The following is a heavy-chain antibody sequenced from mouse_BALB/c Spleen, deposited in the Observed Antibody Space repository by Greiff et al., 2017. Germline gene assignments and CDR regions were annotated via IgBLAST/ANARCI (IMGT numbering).Heavy chain of an antibody. CDR1: GFTFTDYY. J-gene: IGHJ4*01. CDR3: ARALTTATYYYAMDY. CDR2: IRNKANGYTT. D-gene: IGHD1-2*01. Sequence: EVKLVESGGGLVQPGGSLRLSCATSGFTFTDYYMSWVRQPPGKALEWLGFIRNKANGYTTEYSASVKGRFTISRDNSQSILSLQMNTLRAEDSATYYCARALTTATYYYAMDYWGQGTSVTVSS. V-gene: IGHV7-3*02.